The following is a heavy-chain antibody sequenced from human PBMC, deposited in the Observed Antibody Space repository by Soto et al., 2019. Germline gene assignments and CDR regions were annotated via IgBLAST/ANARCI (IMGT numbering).Heavy chain of an antibody. CDR3: ARLSYPVTPDY. J-gene: IGHJ4*02. CDR1: GGSISSSSYY. Sequence: SETLSLTCTVSGGSISSSSYYWGWIRQPPGKGLEWIGSIYYSGSTYYNPSLKSRVTISVDTSKNQFSLKLSSVTAADTAVYYCARLSYPVTPDYWGQGTLVTVSS. V-gene: IGHV4-39*01. D-gene: IGHD4-4*01. CDR2: IYYSGST.